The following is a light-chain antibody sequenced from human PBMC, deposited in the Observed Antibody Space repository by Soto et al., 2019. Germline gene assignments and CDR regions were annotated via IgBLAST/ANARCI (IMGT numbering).Light chain of an antibody. CDR1: RSIGNY. V-gene: IGKV1-39*01. J-gene: IGKJ2*01. CDR3: QQSYSTPYS. Sequence: DIQMTQSPSSLSASVGDRVTITCRASRSIGNYLNWYQQKPESAPKLLIYLTSSLQSGVPSRFSGSGSRTDFTLTISSLQREDFATYYCQQSYSTPYSFGQGTKLEIK. CDR2: LTS.